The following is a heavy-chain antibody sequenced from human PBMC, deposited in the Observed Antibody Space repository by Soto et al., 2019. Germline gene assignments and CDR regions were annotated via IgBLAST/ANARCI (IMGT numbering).Heavy chain of an antibody. CDR2: IWNDGSTK. CDR1: GFTFNKYD. CDR3: ARGYTSGWNAAGY. Sequence: VQLVESGGGVVQPGRSLRLSCAASGFTFNKYDMHWVRQAPGKGLEWVAVIWNDGSTKNYGDSVKGRFTISRDNSTNTLFLQMDSLRAEDTALYHCARGYTSGWNAAGYWGQGTLVTVSS. J-gene: IGHJ4*02. V-gene: IGHV3-33*01. D-gene: IGHD6-19*01.